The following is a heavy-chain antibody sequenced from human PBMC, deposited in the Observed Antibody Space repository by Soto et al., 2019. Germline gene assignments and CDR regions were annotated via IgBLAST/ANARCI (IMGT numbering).Heavy chain of an antibody. CDR2: IYYSGST. Sequence: QVQLQESGPGLVKPSETLSLTCTVSGGSISSYYWSWIRQPPGKGLEWIGYIYYSGSTNYNPSLKRRVTISVDTSKNQFSLKLSSVTAADTAVYYCARLGGRTTGDDYWGQGTLVTVSS. D-gene: IGHD1-1*01. J-gene: IGHJ4*02. V-gene: IGHV4-59*08. CDR3: ARLGGRTTGDDY. CDR1: GGSISSYY.